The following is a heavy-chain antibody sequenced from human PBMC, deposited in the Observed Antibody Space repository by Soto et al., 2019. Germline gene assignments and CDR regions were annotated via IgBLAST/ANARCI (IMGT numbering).Heavy chain of an antibody. CDR3: ATYGLGVPSPPYFDN. CDR1: GGTFSGYA. D-gene: IGHD4-17*01. V-gene: IGHV1-69*01. CDR2: FVPLFGTT. J-gene: IGHJ4*02. Sequence: QLVQSGSEVKKPGSSVKVSCQASGGTFSGYALTWVRQAPGQGLEWMGEFVPLFGTTNYAQKFPGRITITADESTSTAYMELSTLRSDDTAVYYCATYGLGVPSPPYFDNWGQGTLVTVSS.